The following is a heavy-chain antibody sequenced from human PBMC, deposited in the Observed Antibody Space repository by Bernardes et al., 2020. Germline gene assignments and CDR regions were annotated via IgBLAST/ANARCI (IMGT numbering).Heavy chain of an antibody. CDR1: GYTFTGYY. V-gene: IGHV1-2*02. D-gene: IGHD3-10*01. Sequence: ASVKVSCKASGYTFTGYYMHWVRQAPGQGLEWMGWINPNSGGTNYAQKFQGRVTMTRDTSISTAYMELSRLRSDDTAVYYCARDNKPIYYGSGSYYDNWFDPWGQGTLGTVSS. CDR2: INPNSGGT. J-gene: IGHJ5*02. CDR3: ARDNKPIYYGSGSYYDNWFDP.